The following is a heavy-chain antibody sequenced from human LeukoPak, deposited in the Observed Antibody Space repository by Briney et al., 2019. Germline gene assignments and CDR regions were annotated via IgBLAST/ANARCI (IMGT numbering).Heavy chain of an antibody. Sequence: ASVKVSCKASGYTFTSYGISWVRQAPGQGLEWMGLISAYNGNTNYAQKLQGRVTMPTDTSTSTAYLVLRSLRSDDTAVYYWARVPWIEYSGYDWGWRVASYYYYGRDVWGQGTTVTVSS. CDR1: GYTFTSYG. J-gene: IGHJ6*02. CDR3: ARVPWIEYSGYDWGWRVASYYYYGRDV. V-gene: IGHV1-18*01. D-gene: IGHD5-12*01. CDR2: ISAYNGNT.